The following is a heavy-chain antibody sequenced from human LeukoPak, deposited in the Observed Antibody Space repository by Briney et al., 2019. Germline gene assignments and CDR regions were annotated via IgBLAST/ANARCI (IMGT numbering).Heavy chain of an antibody. CDR3: ARVPGSIDY. CDR1: GYTFTTYD. J-gene: IGHJ4*02. Sequence: GSVKVSSKASGYTFTTYDINWVRQATGQGLEWMGWMNPNSGYTGYAQKFQGRVTITRGTSISTAYMELSSLRSEDTAVYYCARVPGSIDYWGQGTLVTVSS. D-gene: IGHD1-26*01. CDR2: MNPNSGYT. V-gene: IGHV1-8*03.